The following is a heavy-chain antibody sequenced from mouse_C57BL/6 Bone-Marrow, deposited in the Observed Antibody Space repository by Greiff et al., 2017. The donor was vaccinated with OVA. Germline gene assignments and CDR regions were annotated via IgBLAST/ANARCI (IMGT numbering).Heavy chain of an antibody. CDR2: INPSNGGT. Sequence: QVQLQQPGTELVKPGASVKLSCKASGYTFTSYWMHWVKQRPGQGLEWIGNINPSNGGTNYNEKFKSKATLTVDKSSSTAYMQLSSLTSEDSAVYYCARSGGYYAYYYAMDYWGQGTSVTVSS. CDR3: ARSGGYYAYYYAMDY. D-gene: IGHD2-3*01. J-gene: IGHJ4*01. V-gene: IGHV1-53*01. CDR1: GYTFTSYW.